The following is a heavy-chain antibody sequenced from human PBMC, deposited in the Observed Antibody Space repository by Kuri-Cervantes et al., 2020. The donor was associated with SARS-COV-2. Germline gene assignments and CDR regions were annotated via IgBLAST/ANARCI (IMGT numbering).Heavy chain of an antibody. D-gene: IGHD3-22*01. V-gene: IGHV3-23*01. CDR1: GFTFSSYA. CDR3: ARVLWKYYYDSSAYSPFDY. Sequence: GESLKISCAASGFTFSSYAMRWVRQAPGKGLEWVSPISGSGGSTYYADSVKGRFTISRDNAKNTLYLQVNSLSGEDTAVYYCARVLWKYYYDSSAYSPFDYWGQGTLVTVSS. J-gene: IGHJ4*02. CDR2: ISGSGGST.